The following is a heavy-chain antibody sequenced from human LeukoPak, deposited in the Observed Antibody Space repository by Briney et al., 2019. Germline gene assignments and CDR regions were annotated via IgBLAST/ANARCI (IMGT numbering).Heavy chain of an antibody. Sequence: ASVTVSCTASGYTFTSYDINWVRQATGQGLEWMGWIRAYNGNTNYAQKLQGRVTMTTDTSTSTAYMELRSLRSDDTAVYYCARTVDNWNYHYGMDVWGQGTTVTVSS. V-gene: IGHV1-18*01. D-gene: IGHD1-1*01. CDR2: IRAYNGNT. CDR1: GYTFTSYD. CDR3: ARTVDNWNYHYGMDV. J-gene: IGHJ6*02.